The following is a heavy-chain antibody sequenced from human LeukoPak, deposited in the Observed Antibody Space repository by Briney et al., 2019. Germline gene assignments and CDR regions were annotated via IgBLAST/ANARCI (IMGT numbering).Heavy chain of an antibody. J-gene: IGHJ4*02. D-gene: IGHD3-16*01. CDR1: GFTFSSYG. CDR3: ARSIMITFGGVIAKRAIDY. Sequence: QPGRSLRLSCAASGFTFSSYGMHWVRQAPGNGLDWVAVIWYDGSNKYYADSVKDRFTIARDNSNNAMYLQMNSLRAEQMSMYYCARSIMITFGGVIAKRAIDYSGQGTLVTVSS. V-gene: IGHV3-33*01. CDR2: IWYDGSNK.